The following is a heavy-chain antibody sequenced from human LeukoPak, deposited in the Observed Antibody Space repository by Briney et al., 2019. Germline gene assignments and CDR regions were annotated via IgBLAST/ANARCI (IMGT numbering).Heavy chain of an antibody. CDR3: AKDGLYYDGSEHVYYFDS. V-gene: IGHV3-23*01. CDR2: ISGSGGHT. J-gene: IGHJ4*02. D-gene: IGHD3-22*01. CDR1: GITFSSHA. Sequence: PGGSLRLSCAASGITFSSHAMSWVRQAPGKGLEWVSLISGSGGHTYYGDSVKGRFTISRDNSTNRVYLQMNSLRPEDPAVYYCAKDGLYYDGSEHVYYFDSWGQGTLVTVSS.